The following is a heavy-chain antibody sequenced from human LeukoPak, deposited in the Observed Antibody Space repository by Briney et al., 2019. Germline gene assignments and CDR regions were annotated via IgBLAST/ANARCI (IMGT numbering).Heavy chain of an antibody. Sequence: SETLSLTCTVSGGSISSYYWSWIRQPPGKELEWIGYIYTSGSTNYNPSLKSRVTISVDTSKNQFSLKLSSVTAADTAVYYCARHGGVRWLEYFDYWGQGTLVTVSS. J-gene: IGHJ4*02. CDR3: ARHGGVRWLEYFDY. CDR1: GGSISSYY. CDR2: IYTSGST. D-gene: IGHD6-19*01. V-gene: IGHV4-4*09.